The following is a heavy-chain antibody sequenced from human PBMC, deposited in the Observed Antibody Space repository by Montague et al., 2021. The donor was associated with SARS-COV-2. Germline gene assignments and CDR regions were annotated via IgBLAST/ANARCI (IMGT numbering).Heavy chain of an antibody. CDR3: VKDLHESTSYYLGSDS. D-gene: IGHD3-22*01. J-gene: IGHJ4*02. CDR2: ISNSGV. CDR1: RSTFSGDV. Sequence: SLRLSCAASRSTFSGDVMSWFRQAPGKGPEWVSAISNSGVFYADSVKGRFTISRDISKKEVYLQMNSLRAEDTAVYYCVKDLHESTSYYLGSDSWGLGTLVTVSS. V-gene: IGHV3-23*01.